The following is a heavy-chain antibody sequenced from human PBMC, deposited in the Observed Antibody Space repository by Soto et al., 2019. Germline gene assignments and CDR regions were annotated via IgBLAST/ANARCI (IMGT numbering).Heavy chain of an antibody. Sequence: EVQLLESGGGLVQPGGSLRLSCAAAGSTFTNYAMSWVRQAPGKGLEWVSTVSGGGDGTYYADSVKGRFSTSRDNSRNTVYRQMNSLRAEDTAVYYCAKRGLGSLATYCNYGDCHYAFDLWGQGTIVTVSS. V-gene: IGHV3-23*01. J-gene: IGHJ3*01. CDR2: VSGGGDGT. D-gene: IGHD2-21*02. CDR3: AKRGLGSLATYCNYGDCHYAFDL. CDR1: GSTFTNYA.